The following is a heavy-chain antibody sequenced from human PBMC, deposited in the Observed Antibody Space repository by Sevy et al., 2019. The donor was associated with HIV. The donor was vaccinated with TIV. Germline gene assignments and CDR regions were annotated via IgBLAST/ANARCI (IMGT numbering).Heavy chain of an antibody. CDR3: ARVGYDFWSGYYIPYYYYMDV. V-gene: IGHV3-11*01. CDR2: ISSSGSTI. Sequence: GGSLRLSCAASGFTFSDYYMSWIRQAPGKGLEWVSYISSSGSTIYYAYSVKGRFTISRVNAKNSQYLQMNSLRAEVPAVYYCARVGYDFWSGYYIPYYYYMDVCGKGTTVTVSS. D-gene: IGHD3-3*01. CDR1: GFTFSDYY. J-gene: IGHJ6*03.